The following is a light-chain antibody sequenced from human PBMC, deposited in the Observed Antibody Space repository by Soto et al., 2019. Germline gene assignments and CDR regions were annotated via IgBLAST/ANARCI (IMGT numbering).Light chain of an antibody. V-gene: IGKV3-20*01. CDR2: GAS. J-gene: IGKJ4*01. CDR3: QQYDRSPPT. CDR1: QSVSSRY. Sequence: EIVLTQSPGTLSVSPGERVNLSCRASQSVSSRYVAWYQHKTGQPPRLLISGASSRATGIPDRFSGSGSGADFTLTISRLEPEDFAVYYCQQYDRSPPTFGGGTKVEIK.